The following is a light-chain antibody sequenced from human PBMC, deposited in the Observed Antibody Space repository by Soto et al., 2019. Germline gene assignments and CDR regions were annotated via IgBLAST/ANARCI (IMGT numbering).Light chain of an antibody. CDR2: KAS. CDR3: QQSYSTPQT. Sequence: DIHMTQSPSILSASVGDRVTITCRASQSISSWLAWYQQKPGKAPNLLIHKASHLESGVPSRFSGSGSGTDFTLTISSLQPEDFASYYCQQSYSTPQTFGQGTKVDIK. J-gene: IGKJ1*01. CDR1: QSISSW. V-gene: IGKV1-5*03.